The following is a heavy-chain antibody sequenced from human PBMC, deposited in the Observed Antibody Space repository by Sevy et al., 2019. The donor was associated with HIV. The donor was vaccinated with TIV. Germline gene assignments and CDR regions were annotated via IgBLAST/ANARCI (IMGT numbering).Heavy chain of an antibody. CDR2: ISGSGGST. V-gene: IGHV3-23*01. CDR1: GFTFSSYA. D-gene: IGHD2-2*01. Sequence: GGSLRLSCAASGFTFSSYAMSWDRQAPGKGLEWVSAISGSGGSTYYADSVKGRFTISRDNSKNTLYLQMNSLRAEDTAVYYCAKDPGGYCSSTSCPTLWWRPGYFDYWGHGTLVTVSS. J-gene: IGHJ4*01. CDR3: AKDPGGYCSSTSCPTLWWRPGYFDY.